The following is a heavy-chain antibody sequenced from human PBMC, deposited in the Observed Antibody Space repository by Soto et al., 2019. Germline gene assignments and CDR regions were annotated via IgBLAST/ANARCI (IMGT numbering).Heavy chain of an antibody. Sequence: PGGSLRLSCAASGFTFSSYWMHWVRQAPGKGLVWVSRINSDGSSTSYADSVKGRFTISRDNAKNTLYLQMNSLRAEDTAVYYCARARAFCSTRCNGMDVWGQGTTVTVSS. CDR1: GFTFSSYW. CDR3: ARARAFCSTRCNGMDV. V-gene: IGHV3-74*01. J-gene: IGHJ6*02. D-gene: IGHD2-2*01. CDR2: INSDGSST.